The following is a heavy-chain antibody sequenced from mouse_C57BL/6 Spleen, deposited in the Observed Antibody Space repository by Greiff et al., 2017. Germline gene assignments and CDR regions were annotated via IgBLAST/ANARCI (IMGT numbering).Heavy chain of an antibody. V-gene: IGHV5-17*01. CDR1: GFTFSDYG. CDR2: ISSGSSTI. J-gene: IGHJ2*01. Sequence: EVQLVESGGGLVKPGGSLKLSCAASGFTFSDYGMHWVRQAPEKGLEWVAYISSGSSTIYYADTVKGRVTISRDNAKNTLFLQMTSLRSEDTTMYYCARERPPYYFDYWGQGTTLTVSS. CDR3: ARERPPYYFDY.